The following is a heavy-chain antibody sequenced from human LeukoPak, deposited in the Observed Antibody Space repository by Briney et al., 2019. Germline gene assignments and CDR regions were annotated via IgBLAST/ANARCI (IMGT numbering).Heavy chain of an antibody. V-gene: IGHV3-23*01. J-gene: IGHJ3*02. CDR1: GFTFSSYG. CDR2: ISGSGGST. Sequence: GGSLRLSCAASGFTFSSYGMSWVRQAPGKGLEWVSAISGSGGSTYYADSVKGRFTISRDNSKNTLYLQMNSLRAEDTAVYYCAKDIVVVPAAGAFDIWGQGTMVTVSS. D-gene: IGHD2-2*01. CDR3: AKDIVVVPAAGAFDI.